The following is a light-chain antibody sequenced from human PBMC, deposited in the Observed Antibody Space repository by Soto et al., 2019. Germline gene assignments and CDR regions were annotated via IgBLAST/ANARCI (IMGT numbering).Light chain of an antibody. V-gene: IGLV2-8*01. Sequence: QSALTQPPSASGSPGQSVTISCTGTSRDVGGYNYVSWYQQHPGKVPKLMVYEVNKRPSGVPDRFSGSKSGNTASLTVSGLQTEDEADYYCTSYAGGNNVFGTGTQLTVL. CDR2: EVN. CDR1: SRDVGGYNY. J-gene: IGLJ1*01. CDR3: TSYAGGNNV.